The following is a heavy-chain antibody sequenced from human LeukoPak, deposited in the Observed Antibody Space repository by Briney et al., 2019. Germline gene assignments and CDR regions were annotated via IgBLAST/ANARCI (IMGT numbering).Heavy chain of an antibody. CDR2: FDPEDGET. CDR1: GYTLTELS. CDR3: ATVAEMTTEFYYYYYMDV. V-gene: IGHV1-24*01. J-gene: IGHJ6*03. D-gene: IGHD4-11*01. Sequence: GASVKVSCKVSGYTLTELSMHWVRQAPGKGLEWMGGFDPEDGETIYAQKFQGRVTMTEDTSTDTAYMELSSLRSEDTAVYYCATVAEMTTEFYYYYYMDVWGKGTTVTVSS.